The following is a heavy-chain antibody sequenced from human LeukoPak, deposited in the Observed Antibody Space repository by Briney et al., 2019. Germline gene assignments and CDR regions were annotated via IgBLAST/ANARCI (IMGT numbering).Heavy chain of an antibody. CDR2: ISSDGSKS. CDR3: VRREAGGSNSWFYFDY. Sequence: GGSLRHSCAASGFSFSIYWMHWVRQAPGGGLVWVSLISSDGSKSGYADSVKGRFTISRDNAKNTVYLQMNSLSAEDTAMYYCVRREAGGSNSWFYFDYWGQGTLVSVSS. V-gene: IGHV3-74*01. J-gene: IGHJ4*02. D-gene: IGHD6-13*01. CDR1: GFSFSIYW.